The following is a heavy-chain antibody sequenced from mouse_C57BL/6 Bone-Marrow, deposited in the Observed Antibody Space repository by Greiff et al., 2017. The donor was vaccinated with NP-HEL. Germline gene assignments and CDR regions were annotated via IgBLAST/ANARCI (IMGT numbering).Heavy chain of an antibody. CDR3: ARITTVGSRYFDY. CDR2: IDPSDSYT. CDR1: GYTFTSYW. Sequence: VQLQQPGAELVRPGTSVKLSCKASGYTFTSYWMHWVKQRPGQGLEWIGVIDPSDSYTNYNQKFKGKATLTVDTSSSTAYMQLSSLTSEDSAVYYCARITTVGSRYFDYWGQGTTLTVSS. D-gene: IGHD1-1*01. V-gene: IGHV1-59*01. J-gene: IGHJ2*01.